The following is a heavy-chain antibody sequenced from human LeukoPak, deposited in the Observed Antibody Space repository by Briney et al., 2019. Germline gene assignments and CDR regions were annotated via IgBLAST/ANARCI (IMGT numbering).Heavy chain of an antibody. CDR2: LYYSGNT. V-gene: IGHV4-39*07. J-gene: IGHJ3*02. CDR3: ATTGRDLDDAFDI. Sequence: SETLSLTCTVSGGSIYSSSYHWDWIRQPPGKGLEWIGSLYYSGNTHYNPSLRSRVTISVDTSKNQFSLKLSSVTAADTAVYYCATTGRDLDDAFDIWGQGTMVTVSS. D-gene: IGHD1-1*01. CDR1: GGSIYSSSYH.